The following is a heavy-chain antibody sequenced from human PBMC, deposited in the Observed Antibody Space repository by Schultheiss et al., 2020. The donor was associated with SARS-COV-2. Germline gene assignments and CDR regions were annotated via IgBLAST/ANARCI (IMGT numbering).Heavy chain of an antibody. D-gene: IGHD2-2*02. CDR1: GFTFSRYA. V-gene: IGHV3-30*04. CDR2: ISYDGSNK. J-gene: IGHJ6*02. CDR3: ARVLDCSSTSCYIDYYYGMDV. Sequence: GGSLRLSCAVSGFTFSRYAMTWVRQAPGKGLEWVAVISYDGSNKYYADSVKGRFTISRDNSKNTLYLQMNSLRAEDTAVYYCARVLDCSSTSCYIDYYYGMDVWGQGTTVTVSS.